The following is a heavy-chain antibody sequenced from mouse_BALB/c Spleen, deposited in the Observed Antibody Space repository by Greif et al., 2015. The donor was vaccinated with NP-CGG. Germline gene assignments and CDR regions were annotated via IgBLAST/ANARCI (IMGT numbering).Heavy chain of an antibody. Sequence: LQQSGSELVRPGASVKLSCKASGYTFTSYWMHWVKQRPGQGLEWIGNIYPGSGSTNYDEKFKSKATLTVDTSSSTAYMQLSSLTSEDSAVYYCTRSDYDEGARFAYWGQGTLVTVSA. CDR3: TRSDYDEGARFAY. D-gene: IGHD2-4*01. CDR1: GYTFTSYW. J-gene: IGHJ3*01. CDR2: IYPGSGST. V-gene: IGHV1S22*01.